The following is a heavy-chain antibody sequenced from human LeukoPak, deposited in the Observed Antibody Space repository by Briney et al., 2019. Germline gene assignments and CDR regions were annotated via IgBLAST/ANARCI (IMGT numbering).Heavy chain of an antibody. J-gene: IGHJ6*03. D-gene: IGHD3-10*01. CDR1: GGSISSYY. CDR2: IYYSGST. Sequence: PSETLSLTCTVSGGSISSYYWSWIRQPPGKGLEWIGYIYYSGSTNYNPSLKSRVTISVDTSKNQFSLKLSSVTAADTAVSYCAGGVGGFGLRAVYYHYMDVWRKGTTVTVCS. V-gene: IGHV4-59*01. CDR3: AGGVGGFGLRAVYYHYMDV.